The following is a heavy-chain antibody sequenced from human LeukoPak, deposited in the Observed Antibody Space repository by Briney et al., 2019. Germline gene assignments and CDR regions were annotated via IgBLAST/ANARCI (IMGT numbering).Heavy chain of an antibody. Sequence: SETLSLTCTVSGGSVSSGSYYWSRIRQPPGKGLEWIGYIYYSASTNYNPSLKSRVTISVDTSNNQFSLKLSSVTAADTAVYYCARGSRGYSYGWGQGTLVTVSS. V-gene: IGHV4-61*01. CDR3: ARGSRGYSYG. CDR2: IYYSAST. D-gene: IGHD5-18*01. J-gene: IGHJ4*02. CDR1: GGSVSSGSYY.